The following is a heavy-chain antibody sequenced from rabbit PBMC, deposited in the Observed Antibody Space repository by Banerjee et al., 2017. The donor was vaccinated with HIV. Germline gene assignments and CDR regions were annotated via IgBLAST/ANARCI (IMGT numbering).Heavy chain of an antibody. CDR2: IYTTSGST. D-gene: IGHD4-2*01. J-gene: IGHJ4*01. CDR1: GIDFSSYYR. Sequence: QQQLEESGGGLVKPGGTLTLTCKASGIDFSSYYRMCWVRQAPGRGLELIACIYTTSGSTWYASWVNGRFTISRSTSLNTVDLQMTSLTAADTATCFCTRGSAYAGAGYALWGPGTLVTVS. V-gene: IGHV1S43*01. CDR3: TRGSAYAGAGYAL.